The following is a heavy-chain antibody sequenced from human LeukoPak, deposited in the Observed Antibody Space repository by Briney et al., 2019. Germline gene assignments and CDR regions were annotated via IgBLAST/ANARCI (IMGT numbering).Heavy chain of an antibody. CDR1: GGSISSYY. D-gene: IGHD3-22*01. Sequence: SETLSLTCTVSGGSISSYYWGWIRQPPGKGLEWIGSIYYSGSTYYNPSLKSRVTISVDTSKNQFSLKLSSVTAADTAVYYCARGTYYYDSSEAFDIWGQGTMVTVSS. J-gene: IGHJ3*02. CDR2: IYYSGST. CDR3: ARGTYYYDSSEAFDI. V-gene: IGHV4-39*07.